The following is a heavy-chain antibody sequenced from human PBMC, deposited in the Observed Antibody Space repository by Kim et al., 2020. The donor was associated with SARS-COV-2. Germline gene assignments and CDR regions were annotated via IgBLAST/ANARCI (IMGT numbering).Heavy chain of an antibody. Sequence: NGVRTDFDDSVKGRVTVSRDKTNTTLYLHMGRLRAEDMAVYYCARGRFDYWGQGTLVTVSS. CDR2: NGVRT. J-gene: IGHJ4*02. CDR3: ARGRFDY. V-gene: IGHV3-64*02.